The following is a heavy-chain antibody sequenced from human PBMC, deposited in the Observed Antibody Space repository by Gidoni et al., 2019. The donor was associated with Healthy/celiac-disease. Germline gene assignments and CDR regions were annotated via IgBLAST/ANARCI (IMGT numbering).Heavy chain of an antibody. J-gene: IGHJ3*02. CDR1: GFTFGDYV. D-gene: IGHD3-9*01. CDR3: TREYFDWFRDYAFDI. V-gene: IGHV3-49*03. Sequence: EVQLVEYGGGLVQPGRSLRLSCTASGFTFGDYVMSWFRQAPGKGLEWVGCIRSKAYGGTTEYAASVKDRFTISRDDSKSIAYLQMNSLKTEDTSVYYCTREYFDWFRDYAFDIFGQGTMVTVSS. CDR2: IRSKAYGGTT.